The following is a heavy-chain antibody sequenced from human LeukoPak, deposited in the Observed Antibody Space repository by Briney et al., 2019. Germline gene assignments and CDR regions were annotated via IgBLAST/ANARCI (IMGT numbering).Heavy chain of an antibody. CDR2: ISSNGGST. CDR3: AREMTRYYDFWSGYDI. J-gene: IGHJ3*02. D-gene: IGHD3-3*01. CDR1: GFTFSSYA. Sequence: GGSLRLSCAASGFTFSSYAMHWVRQAPGKGLEYVSAISSNGGSTYYANSVKGRFTISRDNSKNTLYLQMGSLRAEDMAVYYCAREMTRYYDFWSGYDIWDQGTMVTVSS. V-gene: IGHV3-64*01.